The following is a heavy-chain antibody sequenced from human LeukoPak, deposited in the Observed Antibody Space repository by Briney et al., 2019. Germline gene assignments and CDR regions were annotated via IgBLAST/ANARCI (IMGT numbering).Heavy chain of an antibody. Sequence: GGSLRLSCAASGFTFSSYWMHWVRQAPGKGLEWVSHIDTDGTSTDYADSVKGRFTISRDTSKNTLYLQMNSLRAEDTAVYYCARSKSYDSSGYYFDYWGQGTLVTVSS. D-gene: IGHD3-22*01. J-gene: IGHJ4*02. CDR1: GFTFSSYW. CDR3: ARSKSYDSSGYYFDY. V-gene: IGHV3-74*01. CDR2: IDTDGTST.